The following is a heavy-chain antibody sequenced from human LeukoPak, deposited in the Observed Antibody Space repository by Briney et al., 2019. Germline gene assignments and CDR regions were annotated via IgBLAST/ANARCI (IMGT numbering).Heavy chain of an antibody. CDR2: IYYSGST. CDR3: ARQHVSGWYQSYYYYYGMDV. D-gene: IGHD6-19*01. CDR1: GGSISSYY. V-gene: IGHV4-59*08. Sequence: SETLSLTCTVSGGSISSYYWSWIRQPPGKGLEWIGYIYYSGSTNYNPSLKSRVTISVDTSKNQFSLKLSSVTAADTAVYYCARQHVSGWYQSYYYYYGMDVWGQGTTVTVSS. J-gene: IGHJ6*02.